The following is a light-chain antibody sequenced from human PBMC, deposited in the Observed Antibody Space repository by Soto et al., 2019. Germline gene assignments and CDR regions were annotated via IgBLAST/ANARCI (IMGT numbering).Light chain of an antibody. J-gene: IGKJ2*01. CDR2: EVS. V-gene: IGKV1-33*01. CDR1: EDISKY. CDR3: QQCDTPPFT. Sequence: DIQMTQSPSSLSASVGDRVTITCQASEDISKYLNWYQQRPGKAPNLLISEVSTLETGVPSVFSGGGYGTHFNLTIASLQPEHVATYYCQQCDTPPFTFGLGTKVAIK.